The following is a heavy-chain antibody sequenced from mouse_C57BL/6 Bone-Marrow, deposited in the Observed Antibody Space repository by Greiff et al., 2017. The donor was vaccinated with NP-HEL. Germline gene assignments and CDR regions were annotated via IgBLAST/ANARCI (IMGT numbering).Heavy chain of an antibody. V-gene: IGHV1-39*01. CDR2: ITPNYGTT. CDR1: GYSFTDYN. Sequence: EVKLMESGPELVKPGASVKISCKASGYSFTDYNMNWVKQSNGKSLEWIGVITPNYGTTSYNQKFKGKATLTVDQSSSPAYMQLNSLTSEDSAVYYCAREPYYSNSGYFDVWGTGTTGTVSS. D-gene: IGHD2-5*01. CDR3: AREPYYSNSGYFDV. J-gene: IGHJ1*03.